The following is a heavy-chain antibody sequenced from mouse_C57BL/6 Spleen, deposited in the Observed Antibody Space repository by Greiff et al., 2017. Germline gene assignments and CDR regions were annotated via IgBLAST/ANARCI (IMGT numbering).Heavy chain of an antibody. Sequence: QVQLQQPGAELVKPGASVKLSCKASGYTFTSYWMHWVKQRPGQGLEWIGMIHPNSGSTNYNEKFKSKATLTVDKSSSTAYMQLSSLTSEDSAVYYCGSNYGYAMDYWGQGTSVTVSS. CDR1: GYTFTSYW. CDR2: IHPNSGST. J-gene: IGHJ4*01. D-gene: IGHD2-5*01. V-gene: IGHV1-64*01. CDR3: GSNYGYAMDY.